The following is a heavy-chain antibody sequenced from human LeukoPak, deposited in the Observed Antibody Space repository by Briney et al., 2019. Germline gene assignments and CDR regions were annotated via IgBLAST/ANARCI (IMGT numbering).Heavy chain of an antibody. D-gene: IGHD6-13*01. CDR3: ATHSSSWSFDY. V-gene: IGHV3-23*03. Sequence: GGSLRLSCAASGFTFSSYAMSWVRQAPGKGLEWVSVIYSGGSTYYADSVKGRFTISRDNSKNTLYLQMNSLRAEDTAIYYCATHSSSWSFDYWAGEPWSPSPQ. CDR2: IYSGGST. CDR1: GFTFSSYA. J-gene: IGHJ4*02.